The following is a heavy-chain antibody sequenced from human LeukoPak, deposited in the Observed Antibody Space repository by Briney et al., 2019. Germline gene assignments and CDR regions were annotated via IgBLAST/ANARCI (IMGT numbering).Heavy chain of an antibody. V-gene: IGHV3-15*01. D-gene: IGHD2-2*01. J-gene: IGHJ4*02. CDR3: TTRFVVPAAIPDY. CDR1: GFTFSSYS. CDR2: IKSKTDGGTT. Sequence: PGGSLRLSCAASGFTFSSYSMNWVRQAPGKGLEWVGRIKSKTDGGTTDYAAPVKGRFTIPRDDSKNTLYLQMSSLKPEDTAVYYCTTRFVVPAAIPDYWGQGTLVTVSS.